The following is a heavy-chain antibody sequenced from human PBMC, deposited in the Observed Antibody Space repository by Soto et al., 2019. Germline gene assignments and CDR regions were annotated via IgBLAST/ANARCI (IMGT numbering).Heavy chain of an antibody. CDR2: IIPIFGTA. V-gene: IGHV1-69*13. CDR1: GGTFSSYA. D-gene: IGHD3-22*01. CDR3: ARGGYYYDTRVVYYYYYGMDV. Sequence: ASVKVSCKASGGTFSSYAISWVRQAPGQGLEWMGGIIPIFGTANYAQKFQGRVTITADESTSTAYMELSSLRSEDTAVYYCARGGYYYDTRVVYYYYYGMDVWGQGTTVTVSS. J-gene: IGHJ6*02.